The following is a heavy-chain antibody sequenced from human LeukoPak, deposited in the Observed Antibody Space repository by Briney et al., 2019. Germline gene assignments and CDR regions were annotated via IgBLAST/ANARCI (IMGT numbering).Heavy chain of an antibody. CDR1: GFTFSSYA. CDR2: ISGSGGST. Sequence: GGSLRLSCAASGFTFSSYAMHWVRQAPGKGLEWVSAISGSGGSTYYADSVKGRFTISRDNSKNTLYLQMNSLRAEDTTVYYCAKLPAARPSYFDYWGQGTLVTVSS. CDR3: AKLPAARPSYFDY. D-gene: IGHD6-6*01. J-gene: IGHJ4*02. V-gene: IGHV3-23*01.